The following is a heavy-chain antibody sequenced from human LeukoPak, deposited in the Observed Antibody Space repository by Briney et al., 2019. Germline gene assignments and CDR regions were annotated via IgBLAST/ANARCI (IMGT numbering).Heavy chain of an antibody. CDR2: IGSSGSYI. Sequence: GGSLRLSCAASAFNFDDYGMSWVRQVPGKGLEWVSSIGSSGSYIHYADSVKGRFTISRDNAKNSLYLQMNSLRAEDTAVYYCARAPYGSGSYSGSDYWGQGTLVTVSS. V-gene: IGHV3-21*01. J-gene: IGHJ4*02. CDR3: ARAPYGSGSYSGSDY. D-gene: IGHD3-10*01. CDR1: AFNFDDYG.